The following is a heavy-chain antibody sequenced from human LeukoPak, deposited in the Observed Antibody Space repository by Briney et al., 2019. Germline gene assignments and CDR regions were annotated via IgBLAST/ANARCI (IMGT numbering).Heavy chain of an antibody. J-gene: IGHJ1*01. CDR2: IWSDGSDK. CDR3: AKDAQRGFDYSNSLQN. D-gene: IGHD4-11*01. V-gene: IGHV3-33*06. CDR1: GFTFSHYG. Sequence: GGSLRLSCAASGFTFSHYGMHWVRQTPGAGLEWVAVIWSDGSDKYYAESVKGRFTISRDNSKNSLFLQMNSLRAEDTAVYYCAKDAQRGFDYSNSLQNWVQGLLVTVSS.